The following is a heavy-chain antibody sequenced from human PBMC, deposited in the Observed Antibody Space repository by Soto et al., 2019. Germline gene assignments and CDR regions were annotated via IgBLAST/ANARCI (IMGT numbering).Heavy chain of an antibody. CDR2: ISYEGSNK. CDR3: ASEWRHDGLDY. Sequence: QVELKESGGGVVQPGRSLRLSCAASGFTSSSYAMHWVRQARGKGLEWVAVISYEGSNKYYADSVKGRFIISRDNSKSTLYLQMNCLRPEDRAVYYCASEWRHDGLDYWGQGTLVTVS. D-gene: IGHD5-18*01. V-gene: IGHV3-30-3*01. CDR1: GFTSSSYA. J-gene: IGHJ4*02.